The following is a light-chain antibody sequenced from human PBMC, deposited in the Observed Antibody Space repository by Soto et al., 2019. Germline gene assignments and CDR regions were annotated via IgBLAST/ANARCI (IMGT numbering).Light chain of an antibody. CDR3: QQYNDWPRT. CDR2: GAS. V-gene: IGKV3-15*01. J-gene: IGKJ5*01. Sequence: VLTQSPGTLSLSPGERATLSCRASQSVDISLAWYKQKPGQTPRLLIYGASTRATGIPARFSGSGSGTEFTLTISSLKSEDFGVYYCQQYNDWPRTFGQGTRLEIK. CDR1: QSVDIS.